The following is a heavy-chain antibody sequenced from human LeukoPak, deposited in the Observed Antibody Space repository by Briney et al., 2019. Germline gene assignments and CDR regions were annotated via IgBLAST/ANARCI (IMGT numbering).Heavy chain of an antibody. V-gene: IGHV4-34*01. CDR1: GGSFSNYY. D-gene: IGHD3-10*01. J-gene: IGHJ4*02. CDR2: INHSGST. CDR3: ARGTITMVRGVIITYYFDY. Sequence: PSETLSLTCAVYGGSFSNYYWSWIRQPPGKGLEWIGEINHSGSTNYNPSLKSRVTISVDTSKNQFSLKLSSVTAADTAVYYCARGTITMVRGVIITYYFDYWGQGTLATVSS.